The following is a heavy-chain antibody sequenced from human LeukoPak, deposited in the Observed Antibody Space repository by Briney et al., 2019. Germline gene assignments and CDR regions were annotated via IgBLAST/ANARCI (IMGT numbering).Heavy chain of an antibody. CDR2: INSGGST. CDR1: GFTVSSNY. J-gene: IGHJ4*02. V-gene: IGHV3-53*01. Sequence: GGSLRLSCVASGFTVSSNYMSWVRQAPGKGLEWVSAINSGGSTSYADSVKGRFTISRDNSKNTVYLQMNSLRAEDTALYYCARDYGTKWGQGTLVTVSS. D-gene: IGHD1-1*01. CDR3: ARDYGTK.